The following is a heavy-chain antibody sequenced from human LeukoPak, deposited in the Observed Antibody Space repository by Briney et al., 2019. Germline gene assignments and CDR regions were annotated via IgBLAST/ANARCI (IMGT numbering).Heavy chain of an antibody. D-gene: IGHD3-10*01. J-gene: IGHJ4*02. V-gene: IGHV1-2*02. CDR1: GYTFTGYY. CDR2: INPNSGGT. CDR3: ARDLFFGSGSSPGS. Sequence: ASVKVSCKAYGYTFTGYYMHWVRQAPGQGLEWMGWINPNSGGTNYAQKFQGRVTMTRDTSISTAYMELSRLRSDDTAVYYCARDLFFGSGSSPGSWGQGTLVTVSS.